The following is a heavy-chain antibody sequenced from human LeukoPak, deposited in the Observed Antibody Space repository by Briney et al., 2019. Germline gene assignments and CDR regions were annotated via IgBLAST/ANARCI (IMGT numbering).Heavy chain of an antibody. CDR1: GFTFSSYS. CDR3: ARGRGLTPDY. J-gene: IGHJ4*02. D-gene: IGHD3-10*01. CDR2: ISSSSYI. Sequence: PGGSLRLSCAASGFTFSSYSMTWVRQAPGKGLEWVSSISSSSYIYYADSVKGRFTISRDNAKNSLYLQMNSLRAEDTAVYYCARGRGLTPDYWGQGTLVTVSS. V-gene: IGHV3-21*01.